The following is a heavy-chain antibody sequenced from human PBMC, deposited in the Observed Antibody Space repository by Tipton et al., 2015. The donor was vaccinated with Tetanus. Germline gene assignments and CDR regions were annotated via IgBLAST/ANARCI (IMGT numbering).Heavy chain of an antibody. CDR2: ISGSGGST. Sequence: GSLRLSCAASGFTFSSYAMSWVRQAPGKGLEWVSAISGSGGSTYYADSVKGRFTISRDNSKNTQYLQMNSLRAEDTAVYYCAKGGTIMIWNYYFDSWGQGTLVTVSS. J-gene: IGHJ4*02. CDR1: GFTFSSYA. D-gene: IGHD3-16*01. V-gene: IGHV3-23*01. CDR3: AKGGTIMIWNYYFDS.